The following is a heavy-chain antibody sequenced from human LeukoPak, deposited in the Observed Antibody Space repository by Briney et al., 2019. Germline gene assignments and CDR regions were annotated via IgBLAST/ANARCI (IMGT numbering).Heavy chain of an antibody. Sequence: PGGSLRLSCAASGFTFSSYWMRWVRKAPGKGLVWVSRINIDGRSKSYAESVKGRFTISRDNAKNTLYLQMNRLRVEDTAVYYCASPTYCGGDCYGSFDMWGQGTMVTVSS. CDR2: INIDGRSK. V-gene: IGHV3-74*01. J-gene: IGHJ3*02. D-gene: IGHD2-21*01. CDR1: GFTFSSYW. CDR3: ASPTYCGGDCYGSFDM.